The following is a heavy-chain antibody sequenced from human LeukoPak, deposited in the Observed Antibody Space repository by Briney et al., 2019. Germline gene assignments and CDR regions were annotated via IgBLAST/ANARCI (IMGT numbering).Heavy chain of an antibody. CDR2: ISGSGGST. Sequence: GGSLRLSCAASGFTFSSYAMSWVRQAPGKGLEWVSAISGSGGSTYYADSVKGRFTISRDSSKNTLYLQMNSLRAEDTAVYYCAKVRTDYDILTGYWGAFDIWGQGTMVTVSS. D-gene: IGHD3-9*01. J-gene: IGHJ3*02. V-gene: IGHV3-23*01. CDR1: GFTFSSYA. CDR3: AKVRTDYDILTGYWGAFDI.